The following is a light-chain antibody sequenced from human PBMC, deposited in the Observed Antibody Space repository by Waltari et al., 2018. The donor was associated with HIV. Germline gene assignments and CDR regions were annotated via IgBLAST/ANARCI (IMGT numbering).Light chain of an antibody. CDR2: GTS. J-gene: IGKJ2*01. CDR3: QQYYTVPYT. CDR1: HDIRAS. Sequence: DIQMAQSHSSLSASVGSRVTITCRASHDIRASLAWYQLKPGQAPELLVFGTSMLESEVPPRLSGSCSGTTYTLTISSLQPEDSATYYCQQYYTVPYTFGQGTNLEI. V-gene: IGKV1-NL1*01.